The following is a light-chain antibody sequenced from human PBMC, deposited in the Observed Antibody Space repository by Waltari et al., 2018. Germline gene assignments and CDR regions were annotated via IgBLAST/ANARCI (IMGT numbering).Light chain of an antibody. J-gene: IGLJ1*01. CDR2: DDS. CDR3: QVWDRITDQYV. V-gene: IGLV3-21*02. CDR1: NIGIKR. Sequence: SYALTQPPSVSVAPGQTARTTCGGKNIGIKRVQWYPQRPGQAPVLVVYDDSDRPSGNSERRAGTKSGSTATRTIGRAEAGDEADYYCQVWDRITDQYVVGTGTKVTVL.